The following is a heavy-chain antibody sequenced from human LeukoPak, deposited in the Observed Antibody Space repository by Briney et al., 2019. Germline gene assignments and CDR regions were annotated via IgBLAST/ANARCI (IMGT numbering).Heavy chain of an antibody. J-gene: IGHJ4*02. CDR1: RGSISSDY. V-gene: IGHV4-4*07. D-gene: IGHD5-12*01. CDR2: IFTTGST. CDR3: ARGDTVATGLYDY. Sequence: SETLSLTCSVSRGSISSDYWSWIRQPAGRGLEWIGRIFTTGSTNYNPSLKSRVTISLDKSKNQFSLRLSSVTAADTAVYYCARGDTVATGLYDYWGRGTLVTVSS.